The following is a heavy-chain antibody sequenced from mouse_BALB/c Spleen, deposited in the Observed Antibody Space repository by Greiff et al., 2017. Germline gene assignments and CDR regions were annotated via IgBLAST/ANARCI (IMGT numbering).Heavy chain of an antibody. CDR3: ARSGYGWWYFDV. CDR2: IDPANGNT. V-gene: IGHV14-3*02. CDR1: GFNIKDTY. J-gene: IGHJ1*01. D-gene: IGHD2-2*01. Sequence: EVKLMESGAELVKPGASVKLSCTASGFNIKDTYMHWVKQRPEQGLEWIGRIDPANGNTKYDPKFQGKATITADTSSNTAYLQLSSLTSEDTAVYYCARSGYGWWYFDVWGAGTTVTVSS.